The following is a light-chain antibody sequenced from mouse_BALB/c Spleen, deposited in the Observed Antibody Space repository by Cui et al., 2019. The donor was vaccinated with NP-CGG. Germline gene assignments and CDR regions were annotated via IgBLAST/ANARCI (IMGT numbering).Light chain of an antibody. CDR1: TGPVTTSNY. CDR3: ALWYSNHWV. J-gene: IGLJ1*01. CDR2: GTN. V-gene: IGLV1*01. Sequence: QAVVTQKSARCTSPGETVTLTCRSSTGPVTTSNYANWVQEKPDHLFTGLIGGTNNRVPGVPARFSGSLIGDKAALTITGAQTEDEAIYFCALWYSNHWVFGGGTKLTVL.